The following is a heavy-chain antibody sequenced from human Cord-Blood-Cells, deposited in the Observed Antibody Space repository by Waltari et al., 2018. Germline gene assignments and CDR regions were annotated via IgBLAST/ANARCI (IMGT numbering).Heavy chain of an antibody. CDR3: ARGYCSGGSCYFDY. CDR1: GGTFISYA. Sequence: QVQLVQSGAEVKKPGSSVKVSCKASGGTFISYAISWVRPAPGQGLECMGGIIPIFGTANYAQKFQGRVTITADESTSTAYMELSSLRSEDTAVYYCARGYCSGGSCYFDYWGQGTLVTVSS. CDR2: IIPIFGTA. V-gene: IGHV1-69*01. J-gene: IGHJ4*02. D-gene: IGHD2-15*01.